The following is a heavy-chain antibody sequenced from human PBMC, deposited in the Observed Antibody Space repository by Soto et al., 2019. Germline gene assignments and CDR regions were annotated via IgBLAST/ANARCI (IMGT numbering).Heavy chain of an antibody. V-gene: IGHV3-30-3*01. J-gene: IGHJ4*02. D-gene: IGHD3-22*01. Sequence: QVQLVESGGGVVQPGRSLRLSCAASGFTLSSYAMHWVRQAPGKGLEWVAVISYDGSNKYYADSVKGRFTISRDNSKNTLYLQMNSLRAEDTAVYYCARSIAYYYDSSGYYSGDFFDYWGQGTLVTVSS. CDR3: ARSIAYYYDSSGYYSGDFFDY. CDR2: ISYDGSNK. CDR1: GFTLSSYA.